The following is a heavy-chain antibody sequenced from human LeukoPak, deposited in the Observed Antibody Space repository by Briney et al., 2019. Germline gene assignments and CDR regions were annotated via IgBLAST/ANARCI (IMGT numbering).Heavy chain of an antibody. CDR2: ISSSSSYI. Sequence: GGSLRLSCAASGFTFSSFSMNWVRQAPGKGLEWVPSISSSSSYIYYADSVKGRFTISRDNAKNSLYLQMNSLRAEDTAVYYCARDPPYYYDSSGLIPHDFDYWGQGTLVTVSS. J-gene: IGHJ4*02. CDR1: GFTFSSFS. CDR3: ARDPPYYYDSSGLIPHDFDY. V-gene: IGHV3-21*01. D-gene: IGHD3-22*01.